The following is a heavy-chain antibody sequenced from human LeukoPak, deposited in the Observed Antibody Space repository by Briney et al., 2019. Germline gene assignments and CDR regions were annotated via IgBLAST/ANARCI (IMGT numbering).Heavy chain of an antibody. D-gene: IGHD5-18*01. V-gene: IGHV3-30*01. CDR3: ARGTAYYYGVDV. J-gene: IGHJ6*02. CDR2: MSSNGNSR. CDR1: GFTFNNYA. Sequence: GGSLRLSCAASGFTFNNYAMHWVRQAPGKGLEWVTIMSSNGNSRFYANSVRGRFTVSRDSSNNTLYLQMNGLSAKDTAVYYCARGTAYYYGVDVWGQGTTVIVSS.